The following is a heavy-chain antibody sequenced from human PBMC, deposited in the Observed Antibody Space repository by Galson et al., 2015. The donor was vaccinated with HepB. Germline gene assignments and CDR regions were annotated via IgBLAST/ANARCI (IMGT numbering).Heavy chain of an antibody. D-gene: IGHD2-2*02. J-gene: IGHJ6*02. V-gene: IGHV1-18*04. CDR3: ARSGEGPAAINYYYYYGMDV. CDR2: ISADNGNT. CDR1: GYTVTSYG. Sequence: SVKVSCKASGYTVTSYGISGVRQAPGQGLEWMGWISADNGNTNYAQKLQGRVTMTTDTSTSTAYMELRSLRSDDTAVYYCARSGEGPAAINYYYYYGMDVWGQGTTVTVSS.